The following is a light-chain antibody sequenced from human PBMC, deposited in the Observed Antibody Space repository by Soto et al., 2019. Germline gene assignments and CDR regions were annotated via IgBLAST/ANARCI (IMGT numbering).Light chain of an antibody. Sequence: EIVVTQSPATLSVSPGERATLSCRASQSVSSSLAWYQQRPGQAPRRLIYDTATRAAGISARFSGSGSGTEFTLTISSLQSEDFAVYYCQQYIDWPPGTFGQGTEVEIK. J-gene: IGKJ1*01. CDR2: DTA. CDR3: QQYIDWPPGT. V-gene: IGKV3-15*01. CDR1: QSVSSS.